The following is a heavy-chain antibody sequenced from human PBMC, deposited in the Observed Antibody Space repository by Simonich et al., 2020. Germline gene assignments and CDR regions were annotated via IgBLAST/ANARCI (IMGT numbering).Heavy chain of an antibody. CDR2: INHSGST. Sequence: QVQLQQWGAGLLKPSETLSLTCAGYGGSFSGYYWSGIRPPPGKWLEWIGEINHSGSTNYNPSLKRRVTISVDTSKNQFSLKLSSVTAADTAVYYCARGLRVAAAGTAFQHWGQGTLVTVSS. CDR3: ARGLRVAAAGTAFQH. CDR1: GGSFSGYY. V-gene: IGHV4-34*01. J-gene: IGHJ1*01. D-gene: IGHD6-13*01.